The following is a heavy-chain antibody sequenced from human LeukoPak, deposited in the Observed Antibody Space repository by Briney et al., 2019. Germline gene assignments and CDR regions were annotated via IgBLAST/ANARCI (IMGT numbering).Heavy chain of an antibody. CDR2: INPNSGGT. CDR1: GYTFTGYY. J-gene: IGHJ5*02. Sequence: ASVKVSCKASGYTFTGYYMHWVRQAPGQGLEWMGWINPNSGGTNYAQKFQGRVTMTRDTSISTAYMELSRLRSDDTAVYYCARDLYSSYYSGGSCRNWFDPWGQGTLVTVSS. V-gene: IGHV1-2*02. CDR3: ARDLYSSYYSGGSCRNWFDP. D-gene: IGHD2-15*01.